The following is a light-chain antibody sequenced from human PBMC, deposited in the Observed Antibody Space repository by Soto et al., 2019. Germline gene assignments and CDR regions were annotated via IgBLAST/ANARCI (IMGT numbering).Light chain of an antibody. V-gene: IGKV1-5*01. Sequence: DIQMTQSPSTLSAYVGDRVTIACRASQSMSGWLAWYQQNPGKAPKLLIYDVSNLESGVPSRFGGSGSGTEFTLTISSLKPDDFATDYGHQYNTYYSFGQGTKVELK. CDR2: DVS. CDR3: HQYNTYYS. CDR1: QSMSGW. J-gene: IGKJ2*03.